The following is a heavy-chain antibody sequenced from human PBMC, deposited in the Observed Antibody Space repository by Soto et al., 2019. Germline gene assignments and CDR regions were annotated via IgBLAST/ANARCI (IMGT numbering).Heavy chain of an antibody. V-gene: IGHV3-15*01. CDR1: GFTFSNAW. D-gene: IGHD6-6*01. Sequence: GGSLRLSCAASGFTFSNAWMSWVRQAPGKGLEWVGRIKSKTDGGTTDYAAPVKGRFTISRDDSKNTLYLQMNSLKTEDTAVYYCTTDPFFLAARPFDYWGQGTLVTVSS. CDR2: IKSKTDGGTT. J-gene: IGHJ4*02. CDR3: TTDPFFLAARPFDY.